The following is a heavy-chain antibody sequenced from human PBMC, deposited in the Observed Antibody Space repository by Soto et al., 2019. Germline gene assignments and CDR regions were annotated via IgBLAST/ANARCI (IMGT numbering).Heavy chain of an antibody. J-gene: IGHJ6*02. CDR2: ISYDGSNK. V-gene: IGHV3-30*18. CDR3: AKADTPPANDNVLLWFGELLEITDYYYYGMDV. Sequence: GGSLRLSCAASGFTFSSYGMHWVRQAPGKGLEWVAVISYDGSNKYYADSVKGRFTISRDNSKNTLYLQMNSLRAEDTAVYYCAKADTPPANDNVLLWFGELLEITDYYYYGMDVWGQGTTVTVSS. CDR1: GFTFSSYG. D-gene: IGHD3-10*01.